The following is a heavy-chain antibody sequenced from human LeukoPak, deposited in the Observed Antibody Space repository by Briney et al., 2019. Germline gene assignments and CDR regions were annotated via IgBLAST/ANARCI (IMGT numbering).Heavy chain of an antibody. CDR2: LYYNGSA. J-gene: IGHJ6*02. V-gene: IGHV4-59*12. Sequence: PSETLSLTCTVSGGSISDYSWSWIRQPPGKGLEWIGNLYYNGSANHNPSLKSRVTISVDTSKNQFSLKLSSVTAADTAVYYCARGRLLWFGEWYYYYGMDVWGQGTTVTVSS. D-gene: IGHD3-10*01. CDR3: ARGRLLWFGEWYYYYGMDV. CDR1: GGSISDYS.